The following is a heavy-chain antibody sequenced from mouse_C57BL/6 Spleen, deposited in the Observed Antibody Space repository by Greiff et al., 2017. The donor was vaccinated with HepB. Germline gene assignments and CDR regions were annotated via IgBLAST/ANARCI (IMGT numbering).Heavy chain of an antibody. V-gene: IGHV6-3*01. CDR3: TARGFAY. CDR2: IRLKSDNYAT. Sequence: EVKVVDSGGGLVQPGGSMKLSCVASGFTFSNYWMNWVRQSPEKGLQWVAQIRLKSDNYATHYAESVKGRFTISRDDSKSSVYLQMNNLRAEDTGIYYCTARGFAYWGQGTLVTVSA. CDR1: GFTFSNYW. J-gene: IGHJ3*01.